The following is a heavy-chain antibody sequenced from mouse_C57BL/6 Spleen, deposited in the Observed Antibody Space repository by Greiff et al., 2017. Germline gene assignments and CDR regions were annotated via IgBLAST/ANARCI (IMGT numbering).Heavy chain of an antibody. J-gene: IGHJ3*01. CDR2: IDPSDSYT. CDR1: CYTFTSYW. D-gene: IGHD2-4*01. CDR3: ARLIYYDYDEVAY. Sequence: QVQLQQPGAELVKPGASVKLSCKASCYTFTSYWMQWVKQRPGQGLEWIGEIDPSDSYTNYNQKFKGKATLTVYTSSSTAYMQLSSLTSEDSAVYYCARLIYYDYDEVAYWGQGTLVTVSA. V-gene: IGHV1-50*01.